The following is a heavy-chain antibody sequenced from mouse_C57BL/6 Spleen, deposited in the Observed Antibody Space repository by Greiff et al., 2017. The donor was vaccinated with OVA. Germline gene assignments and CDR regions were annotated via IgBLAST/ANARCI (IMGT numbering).Heavy chain of an antibody. CDR1: GYTFTSYW. V-gene: IGHV1-50*01. CDR2: LDPSDSYT. J-gene: IGHJ4*01. Sequence: QVQLQQSGAELVKPGASVKLSCKASGYTFTSYWMQWVNQRPGQGLEWIGELDPSDSYTNYNQKFTGKATLTVDTSSSTAYMQLSSLTYEASAVDYCALGASSGPRAKDDWGQGTSVTFSS. CDR3: ALGASSGPRAKDD. D-gene: IGHD3-2*02.